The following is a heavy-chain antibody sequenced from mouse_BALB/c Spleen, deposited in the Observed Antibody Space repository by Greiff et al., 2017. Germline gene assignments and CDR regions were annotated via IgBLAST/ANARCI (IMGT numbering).Heavy chain of an antibody. Sequence: QVQLKESGPGLVQPSQSLSITCKVSGFSLTSYGVHWVRQSPGKGLEWLGVIWSGGSTDYNAAFISRLSISKDNYKSQVFFKMNSLQANDTAIYYCARNRAYYDGSSYYAMDYWGQGTSVTVSS. V-gene: IGHV2-2*02. CDR1: GFSLTSYG. D-gene: IGHD1-1*01. J-gene: IGHJ4*01. CDR2: IWSGGST. CDR3: ARNRAYYDGSSYYAMDY.